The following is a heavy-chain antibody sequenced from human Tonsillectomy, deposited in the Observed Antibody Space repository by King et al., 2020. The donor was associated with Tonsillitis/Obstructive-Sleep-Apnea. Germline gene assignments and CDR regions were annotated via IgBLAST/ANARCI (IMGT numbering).Heavy chain of an antibody. V-gene: IGHV4-59*08. D-gene: IGHD3-9*01. CDR2: IYYSGSI. CDR3: ARAYYDILTGYLDDAFDI. J-gene: IGHJ3*02. CDR1: GGSISSYY. Sequence: VQLQESGPGLVKPSETLSLTCTVSGGSISSYYWSWIRQPPGKGLEWIGYIYYSGSINYNPSLNSRVTISVDTSKNQFSLKLSSVTAADTAVYYCARAYYDILTGYLDDAFDIWGQGTMVTVSS.